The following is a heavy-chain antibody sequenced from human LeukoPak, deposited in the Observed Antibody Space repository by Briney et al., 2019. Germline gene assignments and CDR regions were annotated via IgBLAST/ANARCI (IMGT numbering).Heavy chain of an antibody. Sequence: PGGSLRLFCAASGLTFSSYAMSWVRQAPGKGLEWVSAISGSGGSTYYADSVKGRLTISRDNSKNTLYLQMNSLRAEDTAVYYCAKVVGIVVVPAAISYFDYWGQGTLVTVSS. J-gene: IGHJ4*02. V-gene: IGHV3-23*01. CDR1: GLTFSSYA. D-gene: IGHD2-2*03. CDR2: ISGSGGST. CDR3: AKVVGIVVVPAAISYFDY.